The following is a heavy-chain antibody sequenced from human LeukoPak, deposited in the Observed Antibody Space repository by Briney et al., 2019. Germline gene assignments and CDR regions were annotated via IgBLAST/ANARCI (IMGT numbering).Heavy chain of an antibody. Sequence: SETLSLTCIVSGGSVSGGSYYWNWIRQPPGKELEWIGYIYYSGSTNYNPSLKSRVTISVDTSKNQFSLKLSSVTAADTAVYYCARSITAYCSGGSCYPYFDYWGQGTLVTVSS. J-gene: IGHJ4*02. CDR2: IYYSGST. V-gene: IGHV4-61*01. CDR3: ARSITAYCSGGSCYPYFDY. D-gene: IGHD2-15*01. CDR1: GGSVSGGSYY.